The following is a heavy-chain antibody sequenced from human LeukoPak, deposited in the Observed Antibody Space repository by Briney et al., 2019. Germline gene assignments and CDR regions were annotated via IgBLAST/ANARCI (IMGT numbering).Heavy chain of an antibody. V-gene: IGHV3-23*01. J-gene: IGHJ3*02. CDR1: GFTFSSYA. D-gene: IGHD3-3*01. Sequence: GGSLRLSCAASGFTFSSYAMSWVRQAPGKGLEWVSAISGSGGSTYYADSVKGRFTISRDNSKNTLYLQMNSLRAEDTAVYYCAREPYDFWSGYPYDAFDIWGQGTMVTVSS. CDR2: ISGSGGST. CDR3: AREPYDFWSGYPYDAFDI.